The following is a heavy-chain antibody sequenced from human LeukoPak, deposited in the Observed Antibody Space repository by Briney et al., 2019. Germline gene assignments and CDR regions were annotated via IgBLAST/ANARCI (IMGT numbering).Heavy chain of an antibody. Sequence: GGSLRLSCATSGFTFSGFAMRWVRQAPGKGLEWVSSISGSGRDTYYADSVKGRFTISRDNSKNTLYLQMNSLTAEDTALYYCARRSPEYNYDYRGQGTLVTVSS. CDR2: ISGSGRDT. J-gene: IGHJ4*02. D-gene: IGHD6-6*01. V-gene: IGHV3-23*01. CDR1: GFTFSGFA. CDR3: ARRSPEYNYDY.